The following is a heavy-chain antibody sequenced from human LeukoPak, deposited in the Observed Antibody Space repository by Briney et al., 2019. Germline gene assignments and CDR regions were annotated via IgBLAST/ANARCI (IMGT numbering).Heavy chain of an antibody. CDR2: ISYDGSNK. V-gene: IGHV3-30*18. Sequence: GGSLRLSCAASGFTFSSYGMHWVRQAPGKGLEWVAVISYDGSNKYYADSVKGRFTISRDNSKNTLYLQMNSLRAEDTAVYYCAKEGSSGWYYYYYGMDVWGQGTTVTVSS. D-gene: IGHD6-19*01. CDR1: GFTFSSYG. J-gene: IGHJ6*02. CDR3: AKEGSSGWYYYYYGMDV.